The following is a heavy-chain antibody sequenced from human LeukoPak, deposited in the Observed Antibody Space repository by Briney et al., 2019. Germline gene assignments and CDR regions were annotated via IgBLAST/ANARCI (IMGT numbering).Heavy chain of an antibody. CDR3: ATMVRGARFDY. V-gene: IGHV4-59*08. Sequence: PSETLSLTCTVSGGTISSFYWTWIRQPPGKGLELIGYISDTGSTDYNPSLKGRLTMSIATSKSQFSLRLNSVTAADTALYCCATMVRGARFDYWGQGTLVTVSS. CDR1: GGTISSFY. J-gene: IGHJ4*02. D-gene: IGHD3-10*01. CDR2: ISDTGST.